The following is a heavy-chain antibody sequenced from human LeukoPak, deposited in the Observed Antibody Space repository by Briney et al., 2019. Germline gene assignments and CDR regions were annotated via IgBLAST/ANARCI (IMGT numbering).Heavy chain of an antibody. CDR2: INHSGST. J-gene: IGHJ4*02. CDR3: ARGNRLRFLEWSPTPKLSYYFDY. V-gene: IGHV4-34*01. Sequence: PSETLSLTCAVYGGSFSGYYWSWIRQPPGKGLEWIGEINHSGSTDYNPSLKSRVTISVDTSKNQFSLKLSSVTAADTAVYYCARGNRLRFLEWSPTPKLSYYFDYWGQGTLVTVSS. CDR1: GGSFSGYY. D-gene: IGHD3-3*01.